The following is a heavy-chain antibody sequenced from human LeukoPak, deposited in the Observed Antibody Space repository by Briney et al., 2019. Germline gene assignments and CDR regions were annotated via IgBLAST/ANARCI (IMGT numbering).Heavy chain of an antibody. Sequence: PSETLSLTCTVSGGSISSYYWSWIRQPPGKGLEWIGYIYYSGSTNYNPSLKSRVTISVDTSKNQFSLKLSFVTAADTAVYYCAGKNRYCSGGSCSLDIWGQGTMVTVSS. J-gene: IGHJ3*02. V-gene: IGHV4-59*08. CDR3: AGKNRYCSGGSCSLDI. D-gene: IGHD2-15*01. CDR1: GGSISSYY. CDR2: IYYSGST.